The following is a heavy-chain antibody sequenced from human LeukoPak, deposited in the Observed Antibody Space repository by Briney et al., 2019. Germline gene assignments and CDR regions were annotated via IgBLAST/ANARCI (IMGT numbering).Heavy chain of an antibody. CDR2: IIPIFGTA. J-gene: IGHJ6*03. V-gene: IGHV1-69*06. D-gene: IGHD2-15*01. CDR3: AMMGSYCSGGSCYSLLVYYYYMDV. Sequence: SVKVSCKASGGTFSNYAISWVRQAPGQGLEWMGGIIPIFGTANYAQKFQGRVTITADKSTSTAYMELSSLRSEDTAVYYCAMMGSYCSGGSCYSLLVYYYYMDVWGKGTTVTVSS. CDR1: GGTFSNYA.